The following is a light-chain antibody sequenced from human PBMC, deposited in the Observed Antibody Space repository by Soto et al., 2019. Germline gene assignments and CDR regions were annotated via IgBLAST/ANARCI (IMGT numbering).Light chain of an antibody. CDR2: EVS. CDR1: SSDIGGYKD. V-gene: IGLV2-14*03. CDR3: CSYRSGTSPYYV. Sequence: QSVLTQPASVSGSPGQSITISCTGTSSDIGGYKDFSWYQQHPGKAPQVLIFEVSYRPYGISNRFSGSKSDNVASLTISGLQAEDEADYYCCSYRSGTSPYYVFGTGTKVTVL. J-gene: IGLJ1*01.